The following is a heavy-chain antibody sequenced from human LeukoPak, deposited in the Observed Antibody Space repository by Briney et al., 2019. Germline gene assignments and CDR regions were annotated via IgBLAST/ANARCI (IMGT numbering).Heavy chain of an antibody. V-gene: IGHV1-8*01. J-gene: IGHJ4*02. D-gene: IGHD3-22*01. CDR1: GYTFTSYD. Sequence: ASVKFSCKASGYTFTSYDINWVRQATGQGLEWMGWMNPNSGNTGYAQKFQGRVTMTRNTSISTAYMELSSLRSEDTAVYYCARVPWDMDSSGYYFDYWGQGTLVTVSS. CDR3: ARVPWDMDSSGYYFDY. CDR2: MNPNSGNT.